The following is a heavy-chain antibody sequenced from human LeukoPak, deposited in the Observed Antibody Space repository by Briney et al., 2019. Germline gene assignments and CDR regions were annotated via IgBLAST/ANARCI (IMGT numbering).Heavy chain of an antibody. V-gene: IGHV3-66*01. D-gene: IGHD6-6*01. CDR2: ISSGGST. J-gene: IGHJ6*02. CDR3: ARASPADYYGMDV. CDR1: GFTVISNY. Sequence: PGGSLRLSCAASGFTVISNYMTWVRQAPGKGLEWVSVISSGGSTYYADSVKGRFTISRDNSKNTVYLQMNSLRAEGTAVYYCARASPADYYGMDVWGQGTTVTVSS.